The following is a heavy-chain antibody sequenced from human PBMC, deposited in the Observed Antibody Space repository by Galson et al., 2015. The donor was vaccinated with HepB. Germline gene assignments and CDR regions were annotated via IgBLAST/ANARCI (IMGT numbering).Heavy chain of an antibody. D-gene: IGHD2-21*01. CDR3: AKALWWSFFKEDPFDM. CDR1: GFTFTLYG. CDR2: ISYDGSIE. Sequence: SLRLSCAASGFTFTLYGMHWVRQAPGKGVEWMAFISYDGSIEYYAESVKGRFTISRDNSKNTLYLQMNRLGAEDTSVYYCAKALWWSFFKEDPFDMWGQGTMVTVSS. J-gene: IGHJ3*02. V-gene: IGHV3-30*18.